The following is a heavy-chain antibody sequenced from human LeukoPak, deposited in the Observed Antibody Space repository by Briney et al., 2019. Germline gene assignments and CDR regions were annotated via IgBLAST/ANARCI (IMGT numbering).Heavy chain of an antibody. J-gene: IGHJ4*02. CDR1: GGTFSSYA. D-gene: IGHD4-17*01. CDR3: ASDPVTTWDNYFDN. CDR2: IIPIFGTA. Sequence: ASVKVSCKASGGTFSSYAISWVRQAPGQGLEWMGGIIPIFGTANYAQKFQGRVTITADESTSTAYMELSSLRSEDTAVYYCASDPVTTWDNYFDNWGQGTLVTVSS. V-gene: IGHV1-69*13.